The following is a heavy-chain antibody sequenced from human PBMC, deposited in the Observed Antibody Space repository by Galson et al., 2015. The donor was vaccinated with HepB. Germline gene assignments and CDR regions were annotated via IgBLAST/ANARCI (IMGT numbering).Heavy chain of an antibody. J-gene: IGHJ6*02. CDR2: ISYDGSNK. Sequence: SLRLSCAASGFTFSSYGMHWVRQAPGKGLEWVAVISYDGSNKYYADSVKGRFTISRDNSKNTLYLQMNSLRAEDTAVYYCAKDYDILTGPNHYYYYGMDVWGQGTTATVSS. D-gene: IGHD3-9*01. CDR1: GFTFSSYG. V-gene: IGHV3-30*18. CDR3: AKDYDILTGPNHYYYYGMDV.